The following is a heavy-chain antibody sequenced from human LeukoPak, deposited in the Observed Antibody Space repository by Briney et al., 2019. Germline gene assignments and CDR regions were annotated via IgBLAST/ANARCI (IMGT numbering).Heavy chain of an antibody. Sequence: GGSLRLSCAASGFTFSSYSMNWVRQAPGKGLEWVLSISSSSSYIYYADSVKGRFTISRDNSKNTLYLQMNSLRAEDTAVYYCAKDLPGYGDYQGGWAPLDYWGQGTLVTVSS. D-gene: IGHD4-17*01. CDR3: AKDLPGYGDYQGGWAPLDY. CDR1: GFTFSSYS. CDR2: ISSSSSYI. V-gene: IGHV3-21*04. J-gene: IGHJ4*02.